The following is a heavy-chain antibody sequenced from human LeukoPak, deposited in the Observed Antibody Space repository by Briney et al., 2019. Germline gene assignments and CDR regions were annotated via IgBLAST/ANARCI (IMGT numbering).Heavy chain of an antibody. CDR2: IYHSGST. CDR3: ARAFWSAFDY. CDR1: GYSISSGCY. Sequence: SETLSLTCTVSGYSISSGCYWGWIRQPPRKGLEWIGSIYHSGSTYYNPSLKSRLTISVDTSKNQFSLKLSSVTAADTAVYYCARAFWSAFDYWGQGTLVTVSS. V-gene: IGHV4-38-2*02. J-gene: IGHJ4*02. D-gene: IGHD3-3*01.